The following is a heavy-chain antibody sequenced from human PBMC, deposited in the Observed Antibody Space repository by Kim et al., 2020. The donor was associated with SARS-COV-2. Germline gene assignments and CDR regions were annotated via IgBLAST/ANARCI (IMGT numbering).Heavy chain of an antibody. CDR3: AKANARWFGEYAFDI. Sequence: DDVKGPFTISRNNSKNTLYLQMNSLRAEDTAVYYCAKANARWFGEYAFDIWGQGTMVTVSS. V-gene: IGHV3-30*02. J-gene: IGHJ3*02. D-gene: IGHD3-10*01.